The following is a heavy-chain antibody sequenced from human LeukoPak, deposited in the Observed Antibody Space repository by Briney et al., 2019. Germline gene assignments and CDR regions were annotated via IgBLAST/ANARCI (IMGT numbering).Heavy chain of an antibody. D-gene: IGHD3-3*01. Sequence: GGSLRLSCAASGFTFSSYAMSWVRQAPGRGLEWVSGISGSGGGSTYDADSVKGRFTISRDNSKNTLYLQMNSLRAEDTAVYYCAKDRWSGLDYWGQGTLVTVSS. CDR3: AKDRWSGLDY. J-gene: IGHJ4*02. V-gene: IGHV3-23*01. CDR2: ISGSGGGST. CDR1: GFTFSSYA.